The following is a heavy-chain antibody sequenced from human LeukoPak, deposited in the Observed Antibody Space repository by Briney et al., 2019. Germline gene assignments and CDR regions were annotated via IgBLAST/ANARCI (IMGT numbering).Heavy chain of an antibody. Sequence: PGGSLRLSCAASGFIFRNYWMSWVRQAPGKGLEWVSYISGSGYPIYYADSVKGRFTISRDNAKNSLYLQMNSLRAEDTAIYYCARVRGLEWLLKHLDSWGQGTLVTVSS. CDR2: ISGSGYPI. J-gene: IGHJ4*02. D-gene: IGHD3-3*01. CDR3: ARVRGLEWLLKHLDS. V-gene: IGHV3-48*04. CDR1: GFIFRNYW.